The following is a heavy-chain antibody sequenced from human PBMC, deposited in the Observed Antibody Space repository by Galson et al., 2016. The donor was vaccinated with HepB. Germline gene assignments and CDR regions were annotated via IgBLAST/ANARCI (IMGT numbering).Heavy chain of an antibody. J-gene: IGHJ4*02. CDR3: ARGTLGTTATMAFDY. Sequence: SETLSLTCAVSGASISNNYWWSWVRQSPEKGLEWLGEIYQSGTANYNPSFTRRATISVDTSKNQISLRLDSVTAADTAVYYCARGTLGTTATMAFDYWGQGTLVSVSS. CDR2: IYQSGTA. CDR1: GASISNNYW. D-gene: IGHD1-26*01. V-gene: IGHV4-4*02.